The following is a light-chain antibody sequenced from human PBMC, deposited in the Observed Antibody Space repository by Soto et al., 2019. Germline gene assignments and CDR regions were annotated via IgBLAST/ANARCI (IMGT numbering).Light chain of an antibody. V-gene: IGKV3-15*01. CDR2: GAS. CDR1: QSVRSN. J-gene: IGKJ4*01. Sequence: EIVMTQSPASLSVSPGERATLSCRASQSVRSNLAWYQQKPGQAPGLLIYGASARATGIPARISGSGSGTKFTLTISSLQSEDVAVYYCQQYNDWPPTFGGGTKAQI. CDR3: QQYNDWPPT.